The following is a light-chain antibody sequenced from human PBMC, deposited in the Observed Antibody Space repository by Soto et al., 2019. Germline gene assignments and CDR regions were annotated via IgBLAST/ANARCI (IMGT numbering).Light chain of an antibody. CDR3: TSYTSSSIPV. J-gene: IGLJ2*01. CDR1: SNDIGAYNY. V-gene: IGLV2-14*03. CDR2: DVT. Sequence: QSALTQPASVSGSPGQSITISCTGSSNDIGAYNYVSWYQQHPGKAPKLLIFDVTDRPSGVSTRFSGSKSGNTASLTISGLQPEDEASYFCTSYTSSSIPVFGGGTKLTVL.